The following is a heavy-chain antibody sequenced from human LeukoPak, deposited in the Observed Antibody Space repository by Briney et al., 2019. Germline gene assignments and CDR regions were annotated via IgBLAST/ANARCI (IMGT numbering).Heavy chain of an antibody. CDR1: GFTFSSYG. J-gene: IGHJ4*02. CDR2: ILFDGSNQ. D-gene: IGHD1-26*01. CDR3: AKARVGAIRDIDY. Sequence: GGSLRLSRAASGFTFSSYGIHWVRQAPGKGLEWVAFILFDGSNQYYGDSVKGRFTISRDNSKNTLYLQMNSLRAEDTAVYFCAKARVGAIRDIDYWGQGTLVTVSS. V-gene: IGHV3-30*02.